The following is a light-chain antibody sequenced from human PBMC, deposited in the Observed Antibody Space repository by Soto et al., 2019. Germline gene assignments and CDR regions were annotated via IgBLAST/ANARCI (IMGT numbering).Light chain of an antibody. CDR1: SSVVGGYNY. V-gene: IGLV2-14*03. Sequence: QSALTQPASVSGSPGQSITISCTGTSSVVGGYNYVYWYQQHPGKVPKLMIYDVTNRPSGVSNRFSGSKSGNTASLTISGLQAEDEADYYCKSYTSSSTYVFGTGTKVTVL. CDR3: KSYTSSSTYV. J-gene: IGLJ1*01. CDR2: DVT.